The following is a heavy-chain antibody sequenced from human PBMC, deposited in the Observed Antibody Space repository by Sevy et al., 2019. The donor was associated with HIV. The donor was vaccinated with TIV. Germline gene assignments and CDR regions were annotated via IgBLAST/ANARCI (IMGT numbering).Heavy chain of an antibody. J-gene: IGHJ6*03. Sequence: GGSLRLSCAASGFTVSSNYMSWVRQAPGKGLEWVSIIYSGGSTYYADSVKGRFTISRDNSKNTLYLQMNSLRAEDTAMYYCAGKYYYVSGSYSYYYYMDVWGKGTTVTVSS. CDR3: AGKYYYVSGSYSYYYYMDV. CDR2: IYSGGST. V-gene: IGHV3-53*01. CDR1: GFTVSSNY. D-gene: IGHD3-10*01.